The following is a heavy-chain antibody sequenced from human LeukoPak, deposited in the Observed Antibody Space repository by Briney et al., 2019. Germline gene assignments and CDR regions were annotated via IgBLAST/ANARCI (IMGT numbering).Heavy chain of an antibody. D-gene: IGHD3-3*01. CDR3: TKDHYWSIDY. Sequence: GGSLRLSCAASGFDFSSNWMHWVRHAPGQGLVWVSRIKGDGISTNYADSVKGRFTISRDIAKDTLYLQMNSLRAEDTGVYYCTKDHYWSIDYWGRGTLVTVSS. V-gene: IGHV3-74*01. CDR2: IKGDGIST. J-gene: IGHJ4*02. CDR1: GFDFSSNW.